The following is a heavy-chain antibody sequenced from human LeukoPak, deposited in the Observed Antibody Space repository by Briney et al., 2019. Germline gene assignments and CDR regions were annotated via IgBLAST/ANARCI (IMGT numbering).Heavy chain of an antibody. V-gene: IGHV4-38-2*02. J-gene: IGHJ4*02. CDR1: GYSISSGYY. CDR2: IHDSGST. Sequence: SETLSLTCTVSGYSISSGYYWGWIRQPPGKGLEWIGSIHDSGSTYYNQTLKSRLTISVDTPKNQFSLQLSSVTAADTAVYYCWLQRMVAAYFDSWGQGTLVTVSS. CDR3: WLQRMVAAYFDS. D-gene: IGHD2-15*01.